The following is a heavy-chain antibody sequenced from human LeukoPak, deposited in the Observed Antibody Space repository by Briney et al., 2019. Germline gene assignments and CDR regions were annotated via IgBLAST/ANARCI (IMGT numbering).Heavy chain of an antibody. J-gene: IGHJ6*03. D-gene: IGHD2-21*01. Sequence: GGSLRLSCAASGFTFGDYWMHWIRQVPGKGPVWVSRINNDGGATSTAGFGKGRFTISRDNAKNLLYLQMDSLRAEDTAIYCCARGIPDFYFYMDVWGKGTTVSVSS. CDR3: ARGIPDFYFYMDV. V-gene: IGHV3-74*01. CDR1: GFTFGDYW. CDR2: INNDGGAT.